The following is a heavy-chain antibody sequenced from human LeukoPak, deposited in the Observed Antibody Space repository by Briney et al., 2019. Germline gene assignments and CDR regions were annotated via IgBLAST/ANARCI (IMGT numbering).Heavy chain of an antibody. CDR3: AKDTTPTYYYDSSGNTFDY. Sequence: PGGSLRLSCAASGFTFSSYAMSWVRQAPGKGLEWVSAISGSGGSTYYADSVKGRFTISRDNSKNTLYLQMDSLRAEDTAVYYCAKDTTPTYYYDSSGNTFDYWGQGTLVTVSS. CDR2: ISGSGGST. V-gene: IGHV3-23*01. J-gene: IGHJ4*02. D-gene: IGHD3-22*01. CDR1: GFTFSSYA.